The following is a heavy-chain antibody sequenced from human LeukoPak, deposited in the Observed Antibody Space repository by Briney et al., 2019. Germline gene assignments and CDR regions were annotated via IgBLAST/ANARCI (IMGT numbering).Heavy chain of an antibody. CDR2: ISSSGSTI. V-gene: IGHV3-48*03. J-gene: IGHJ6*04. Sequence: GGSLRLSCAASGFTFSSYELNWVRHAPGKGLEWVSYISSSGSTIYYADSVKGRFTISRDNAKNSLYLQMNSLRAEDTAVYYCAELGITIIGGVWGKGTTVTISS. CDR3: AELGITIIGGV. D-gene: IGHD3-10*02. CDR1: GFTFSSYE.